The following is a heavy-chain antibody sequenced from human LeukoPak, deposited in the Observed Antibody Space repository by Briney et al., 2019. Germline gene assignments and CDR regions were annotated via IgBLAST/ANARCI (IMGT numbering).Heavy chain of an antibody. V-gene: IGHV3-21*01. CDR3: ARATGYCSSTSCPQEEYYYYYYMDV. Sequence: GGSLRLSCAASGFTFSSYSMNWVRQAPGRGLEWVSSICSSSSYIYYADSVKGRFTISRDNAKNSLYLQMNSLRAEDTAVYYCARATGYCSSTSCPQEEYYYYYYMDVWGKGTTVTVSS. CDR1: GFTFSSYS. D-gene: IGHD2-2*01. CDR2: ICSSSSYI. J-gene: IGHJ6*03.